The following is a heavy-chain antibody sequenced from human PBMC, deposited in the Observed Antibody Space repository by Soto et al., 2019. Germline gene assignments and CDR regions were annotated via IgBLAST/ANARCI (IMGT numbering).Heavy chain of an antibody. J-gene: IGHJ4*02. D-gene: IGHD2-21*02. CDR2: IVVGSGNT. CDR3: AIARSYCGGDCYVD. Sequence: QMQLVQSGPEVKKPGTSVKVSCKASGFTFTSSAVQWVRQARGQRLEWIGWIVVGSGNTNYAQKFQERVTMTRDLSTSRGSMELSSLRSEVTAVYYGAIARSYCGGDCYVDWGQGTLVTVSS. V-gene: IGHV1-58*01. CDR1: GFTFTSSA.